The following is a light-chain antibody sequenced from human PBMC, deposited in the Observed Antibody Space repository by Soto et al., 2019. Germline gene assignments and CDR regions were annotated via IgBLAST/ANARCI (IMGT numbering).Light chain of an antibody. CDR3: QQRNNWPPEIT. CDR2: DAS. V-gene: IGKV3-11*01. J-gene: IGKJ5*01. CDR1: QKISGY. Sequence: DIVLTQSPATLSLSPGQRATLSCRASQKISGYLAWYQQKPGQAPRLLIYDASNRATGIPARFSGSGSGTDFTLTISSLEPEDFAVYYCQQRNNWPPEITFGQGTRLEIK.